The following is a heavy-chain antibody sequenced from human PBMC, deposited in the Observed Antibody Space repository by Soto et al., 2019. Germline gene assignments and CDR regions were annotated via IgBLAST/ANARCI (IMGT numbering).Heavy chain of an antibody. V-gene: IGHV3-33*01. D-gene: IGHD6-13*01. CDR1: GFTFSSYG. Sequence: QVQLVESGGGVVQPGRSLRLSCAASGFTFSSYGMHWVRQAPGKGLEWVAVIWYDGSNKYYADSVKGRFTISIDNSKNTLYLQMNSLRAEDTAVYYCASSIDWGAAAVLGYWGQGTLVTVSS. CDR2: IWYDGSNK. J-gene: IGHJ4*02. CDR3: ASSIDWGAAAVLGY.